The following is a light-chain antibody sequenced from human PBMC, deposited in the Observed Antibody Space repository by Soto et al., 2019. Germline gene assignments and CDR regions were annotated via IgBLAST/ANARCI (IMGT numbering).Light chain of an antibody. CDR3: QQYGSSPT. V-gene: IGKV3-20*01. CDR2: DVS. J-gene: IGKJ1*01. Sequence: EIVLTQSPGTLSLSPGERATLSCRSSQSVSSSYLAWYQQKPGQAPRLLIYDVSSRATGIPDRFSGSGSGTDFTLTISRLEPGDFAVYYFQQYGSSPTFGQGTKVEIK. CDR1: QSVSSSY.